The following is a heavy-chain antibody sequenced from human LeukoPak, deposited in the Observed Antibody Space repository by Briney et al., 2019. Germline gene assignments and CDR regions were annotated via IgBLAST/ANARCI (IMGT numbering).Heavy chain of an antibody. Sequence: PSQTLSLTCTVSGGSISSYYWSWIRQPPGKGLEWVGNIYYTGSTNYNPSLKSRVTISVDTSKNQFSLKLSSVTAADTAVYYCARVTMGYSYGYPYYFDYWGQGTLVTVSS. CDR2: IYYTGST. D-gene: IGHD5-18*01. CDR3: ARVTMGYSYGYPYYFDY. J-gene: IGHJ4*02. CDR1: GGSISSYY. V-gene: IGHV4-59*01.